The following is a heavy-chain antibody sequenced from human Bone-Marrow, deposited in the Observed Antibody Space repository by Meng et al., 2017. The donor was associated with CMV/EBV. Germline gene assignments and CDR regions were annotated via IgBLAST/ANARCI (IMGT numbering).Heavy chain of an antibody. CDR3: ARGSNWFDP. CDR1: GFTFSSYS. Sequence: GESLKISCAASGFTFSSYSMNWVRQAPGKGLEWVSSISSSSSYIYYADSVKGRFTISRDNAKNSLYLQMNSLRAEDTAVYYCARGSNWFDPWGQGNLVTVSS. V-gene: IGHV3-21*01. J-gene: IGHJ5*02. D-gene: IGHD3-10*01. CDR2: ISSSSSYI.